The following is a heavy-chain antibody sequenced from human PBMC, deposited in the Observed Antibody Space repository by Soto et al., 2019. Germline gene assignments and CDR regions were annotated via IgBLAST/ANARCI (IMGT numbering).Heavy chain of an antibody. J-gene: IGHJ4*02. CDR3: AKSRYSDSSGDFYDY. CDR1: AFTFNNYA. D-gene: IGHD3-22*01. CDR2: IGGSGRTT. V-gene: IGHV3-23*01. Sequence: LRLSCAASAFTFNNYAMSWVRQAPGKGLEWVSGIGGSGRTTYYADSVKGRFTISRDNSNNTLFLQMNSLRAEDTAVYYCAKSRYSDSSGDFYDYWGQGTLVTVSS.